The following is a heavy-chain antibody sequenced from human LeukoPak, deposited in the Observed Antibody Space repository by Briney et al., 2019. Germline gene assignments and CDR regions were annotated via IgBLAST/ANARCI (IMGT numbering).Heavy chain of an antibody. CDR2: INHSGST. J-gene: IGHJ3*02. CDR1: GGSFSGYY. V-gene: IGHV4-34*01. Sequence: SETLSLTCAVYGGSFSGYYWSWIRQPPGKGLEWIGEINHSGSTNYNPSLKSRVTISVDTSKNQFSLKLSSVTAADTAVYYCARDGAGRPDAFDIWGQGTMVTVSS. CDR3: ARDGAGRPDAFDI. D-gene: IGHD1-1*01.